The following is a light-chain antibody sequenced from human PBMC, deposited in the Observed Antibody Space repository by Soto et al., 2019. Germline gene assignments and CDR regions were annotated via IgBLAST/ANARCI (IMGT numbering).Light chain of an antibody. CDR1: QSITSN. V-gene: IGKV3-15*01. CDR2: AAS. Sequence: EIVMTQSPVTLSVSPGERATLSCRASQSITSNLAWYQQKPGQAPRLLIYAASTRASGIPARFSGSGSGTDFTLTISSLQSEDFAVYYCQQYNDWPPLTFGGGTKVEIK. CDR3: QQYNDWPPLT. J-gene: IGKJ4*01.